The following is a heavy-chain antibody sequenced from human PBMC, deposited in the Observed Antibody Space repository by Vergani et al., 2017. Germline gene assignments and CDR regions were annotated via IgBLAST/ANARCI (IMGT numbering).Heavy chain of an antibody. V-gene: IGHV3-23*01. CDR2: ISARYPST. D-gene: IGHD3-16*01. CDR1: GFTFSACP. CDR3: ARRSYDSTPDLQGGYDC. J-gene: IGHJ4*02. Sequence: EVQLLQSGGGVIQPGGSVRLSCAASGFTFSACPMTWVRQAPGKGLEWVSAISARYPSTYYADSVKGRFTISRDNSKNMLYLQMNSLRAEDTAVYYCARRSYDSTPDLQGGYDCGGQGTLVSVSS.